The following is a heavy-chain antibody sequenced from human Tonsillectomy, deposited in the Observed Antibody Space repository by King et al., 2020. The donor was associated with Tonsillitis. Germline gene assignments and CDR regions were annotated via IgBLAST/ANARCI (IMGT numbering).Heavy chain of an antibody. D-gene: IGHD3-22*01. CDR2: ISYEGSNK. J-gene: IGHJ4*02. CDR3: AKDLPPNYYDSSGIDY. CDR1: GFTFSSYG. Sequence: VQLVESGGGVVQPGRSLRLSCAASGFTFSSYGMHWVRQAPGKGLEWVAVISYEGSNKYYADSVKGRFNISRDNSKNTLYLQMNSIRAEDTAVYYCAKDLPPNYYDSSGIDYWGQGPLVTVSS. V-gene: IGHV3-30*18.